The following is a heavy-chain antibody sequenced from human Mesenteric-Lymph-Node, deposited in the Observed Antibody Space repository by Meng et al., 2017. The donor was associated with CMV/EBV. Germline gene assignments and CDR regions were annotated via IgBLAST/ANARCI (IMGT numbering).Heavy chain of an antibody. D-gene: IGHD2-15*01. J-gene: IGHJ4*02. V-gene: IGHV2-5*02. CDR2: IYWDDDK. CDR3: AHRASSCSGGSCYRSGRGYFDY. Sequence: VGVGWSRQPPGKALEWLGVIYWDDDKRYSPSLKTSLTITKDTSKNQVVLTMTNTDPMDTATYYCAHRASSCSGGSCYRSGRGYFDYWGPGTLVTVSS. CDR1: VG.